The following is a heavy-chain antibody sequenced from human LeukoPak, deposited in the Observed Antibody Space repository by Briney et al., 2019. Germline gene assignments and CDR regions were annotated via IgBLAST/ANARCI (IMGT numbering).Heavy chain of an antibody. D-gene: IGHD2-2*01. V-gene: IGHV3-7*03. Sequence: GGSLRLSCAAPGFFISRHYMSWVRQAPGKGLEWVANIKQDGSDKYYVDSVRGRFSISRDNAKNSLYLQMNSLRAEDTAVYYCAKDGYCSSTSCYPAPYWGQGTLVTVSS. CDR3: AKDGYCSSTSCYPAPY. J-gene: IGHJ4*02. CDR2: IKQDGSDK. CDR1: GFFISRHY.